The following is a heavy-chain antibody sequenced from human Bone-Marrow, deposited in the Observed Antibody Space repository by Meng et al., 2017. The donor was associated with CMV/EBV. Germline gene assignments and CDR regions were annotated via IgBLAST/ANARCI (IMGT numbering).Heavy chain of an antibody. CDR1: GFTFSSYS. CDR3: ASAGVWQWLSIGDY. Sequence: GESLKISCAASGFTFSSYSMNWVRQAPGKGLEWVSSISSSSSYIYYADSVKGRFTISRDNAKNSLYLQMNSLRAEDTAVYYCASAGVWQWLSIGDYWGRGTLITVSS. V-gene: IGHV3-21*01. J-gene: IGHJ4*02. D-gene: IGHD6-19*01. CDR2: ISSSSSYI.